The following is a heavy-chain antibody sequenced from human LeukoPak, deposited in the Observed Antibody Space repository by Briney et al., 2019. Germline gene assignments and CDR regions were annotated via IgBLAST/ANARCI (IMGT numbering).Heavy chain of an antibody. Sequence: SETLSLTCTVSGGSISSYYWSWIRQPPGKGLEWIGYIYYSGSTNYNPSLKSRVTISVDTSKNQFSLKLSSVTAADTAVYYCARTYDSSGYYYYYYYMDVWGKGTTVTVS. CDR2: IYYSGST. D-gene: IGHD3-22*01. J-gene: IGHJ6*03. V-gene: IGHV4-59*08. CDR1: GGSISSYY. CDR3: ARTYDSSGYYYYYYYMDV.